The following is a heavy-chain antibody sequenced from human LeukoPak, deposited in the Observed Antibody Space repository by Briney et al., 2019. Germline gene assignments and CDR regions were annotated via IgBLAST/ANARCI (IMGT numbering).Heavy chain of an antibody. V-gene: IGHV3-23*01. D-gene: IGHD3-10*01. CDR2: ISGSGGST. CDR3: AKDSRPNERRGVISYGMDV. CDR1: GFTFSSYA. Sequence: GGSLRLSCAASGFTFSSYAMSWVRQAPGKGLEWVSAISGSGGSTYSADSVKGRFTISRDNSKNTLYLQMNSLRAEDTAVYYCAKDSRPNERRGVISYGMDVWGQGTTVTVSS. J-gene: IGHJ6*02.